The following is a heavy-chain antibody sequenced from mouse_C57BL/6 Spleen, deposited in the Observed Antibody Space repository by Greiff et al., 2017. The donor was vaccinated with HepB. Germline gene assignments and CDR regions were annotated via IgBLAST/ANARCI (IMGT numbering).Heavy chain of an antibody. V-gene: IGHV2-2*01. CDR3: ARNSGNYFHYYAMDY. D-gene: IGHD2-1*01. J-gene: IGHJ4*01. CDR1: GFSLTSYG. Sequence: VQRVESGPGLVQPSQSLSITCTVSGFSLTSYGVHWVRQSPGKGLEWLGVIWSGGSTDYNAAFISRLSISKDNSKSQVFFKMNSLQADDTAIYYCARNSGNYFHYYAMDYWGQGTSVTVSS. CDR2: IWSGGST.